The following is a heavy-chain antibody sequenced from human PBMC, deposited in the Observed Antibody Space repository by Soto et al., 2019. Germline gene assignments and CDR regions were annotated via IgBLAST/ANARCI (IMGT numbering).Heavy chain of an antibody. CDR1: GGSISSYY. J-gene: IGHJ5*02. CDR2: IYYSGST. CDR3: ARLPWADYGGIFDP. Sequence: PSETLSLTCTVSGGSISSYYGSWIRQPPGKGLEWIGYIYYSGSTNYNPSLKSRVTISVDTSKNQFSLKLSSVAAADTAVYYYARLPWADYGGIFDPWGQGSLVTVPQ. V-gene: IGHV4-59*01. D-gene: IGHD4-17*01.